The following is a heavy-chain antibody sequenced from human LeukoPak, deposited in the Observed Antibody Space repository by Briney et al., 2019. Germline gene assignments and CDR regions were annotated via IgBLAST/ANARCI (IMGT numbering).Heavy chain of an antibody. V-gene: IGHV3-9*01. CDR2: ISWNSGSI. Sequence: GGSLRLSCAGSRFIFNNYAMHWVRQPPGKGLEWVSGISWNSGSIDYADSVKGRFTISRDNAKNSLYLQMNSLRVEDTAFYYCAKDNRRHYTSGPNPDSLHWGQGALVTVSS. D-gene: IGHD6-19*01. CDR1: RFIFNNYA. CDR3: AKDNRRHYTSGPNPDSLH. J-gene: IGHJ4*02.